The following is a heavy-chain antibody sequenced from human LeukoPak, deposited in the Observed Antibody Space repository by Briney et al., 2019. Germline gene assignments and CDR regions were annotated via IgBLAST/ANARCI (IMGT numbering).Heavy chain of an antibody. CDR1: GGSITNYY. J-gene: IGHJ6*02. CDR3: ARGCSSTSCWLRMDV. Sequence: SETLSLTCTVSGGSITNYYWSWIRQPAGKGLEWIGRIYTSGSTSYNPSLKSRVTMSVDTSKNQFSLKLSSVTAADTAVYYCARGCSSTSCWLRMDVWGQGTRVSVSS. D-gene: IGHD2-2*01. V-gene: IGHV4-4*07. CDR2: IYTSGST.